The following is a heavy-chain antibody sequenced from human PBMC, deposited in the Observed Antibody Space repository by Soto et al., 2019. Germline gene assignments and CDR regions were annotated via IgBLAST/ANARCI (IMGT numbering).Heavy chain of an antibody. CDR2: IVVGSGNT. D-gene: IGHD3-22*01. CDR1: GFTFTSSA. V-gene: IGHV1-58*01. Sequence: SVKVSCKASGFTFTSSAVQWVRQARGQRLEWIGWIVVGSGNTNYAQKFQERVTITRDMSTSTAYMELSSLRSEDTAVYYCAKDGRYDSSLLGYYYGMDVWGQGTTVTVSS. J-gene: IGHJ6*02. CDR3: AKDGRYDSSLLGYYYGMDV.